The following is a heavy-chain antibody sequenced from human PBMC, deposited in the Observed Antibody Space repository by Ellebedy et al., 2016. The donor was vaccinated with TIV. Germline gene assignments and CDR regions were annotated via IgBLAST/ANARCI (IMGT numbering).Heavy chain of an antibody. D-gene: IGHD4-17*01. CDR2: IDTGNGNR. CDR1: GYSFSSYG. J-gene: IGHJ3*02. Sequence: ASVKVSCKASGYSFSSYGIDWVRQAPGQGFEWVGRIDTGNGNRRYAQGLTGRLDLSFDTSITTAYLQINSLKSDDTAVYYCVRDASVRDIWGQGTVVTVSS. V-gene: IGHV7-4-1*02. CDR3: VRDASVRDI.